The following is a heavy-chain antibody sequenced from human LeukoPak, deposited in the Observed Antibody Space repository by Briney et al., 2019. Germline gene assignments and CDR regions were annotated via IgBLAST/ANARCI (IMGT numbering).Heavy chain of an antibody. V-gene: IGHV1-2*02. CDR2: INSDSGGT. Sequence: GASVKVSCKASGYTFTGYYIDWVRQAPGQRLEWMGWINSDSGGTNYAQKFQGRVTMTRDTSTSTAYMELSSLRSDDTAFYYCARDTITVTTPYFDYWGQGTLVTVPS. J-gene: IGHJ4*02. CDR3: ARDTITVTTPYFDY. D-gene: IGHD4-17*01. CDR1: GYTFTGYY.